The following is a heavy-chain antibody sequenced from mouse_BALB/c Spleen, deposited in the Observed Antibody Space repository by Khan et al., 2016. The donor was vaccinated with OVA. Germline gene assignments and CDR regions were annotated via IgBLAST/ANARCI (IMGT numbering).Heavy chain of an antibody. V-gene: IGHV1-20*02. CDR2: INPHIGET. J-gene: IGHJ2*01. Sequence: VQLKQSGPELVKPGASVKISCKASGYSFTGYFMNWVMQSHGKSLEWIGRINPHIGETFYNQKFKGKATLTVDESSITAHMELRSLASEDSAVYYCARIDRSDFDYWGQGTTVTVSS. CDR1: GYSFTGYF. CDR3: ARIDRSDFDY. D-gene: IGHD1-1*01.